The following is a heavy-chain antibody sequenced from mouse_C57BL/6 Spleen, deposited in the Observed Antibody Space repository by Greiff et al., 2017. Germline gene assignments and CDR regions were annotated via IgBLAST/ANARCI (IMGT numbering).Heavy chain of an antibody. J-gene: IGHJ2*01. V-gene: IGHV1-55*01. CDR1: GYTFTSYW. CDR2: IYPGSGST. Sequence: QVQLQQPGAELVKPGASVKISCKASGYTFTSYWITWVKQRPGQGLEWIGDIYPGSGSTNYNEKFKSKATLTVDTSSSTAYMQLSSLTSEDSAVYYCARGAYGKVPFYFDYWGQGTTLTVSS. D-gene: IGHD6-5*01. CDR3: ARGAYGKVPFYFDY.